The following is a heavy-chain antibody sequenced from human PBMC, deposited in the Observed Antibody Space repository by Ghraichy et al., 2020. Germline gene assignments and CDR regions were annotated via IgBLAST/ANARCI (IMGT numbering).Heavy chain of an antibody. V-gene: IGHV3-20*04. D-gene: IGHD3-16*01. Sequence: GGSLRLSCAASGFNFKNHGMAWVRQAPKRGLEWVSGINWDSGRTGYGASVKGRFTISRDNAKGSLYLDMRNLRVDDTALYYCTKDGGADWGQGTLVTVSS. CDR1: GFNFKNHG. CDR2: INWDSGRT. CDR3: TKDGGAD. J-gene: IGHJ4*02.